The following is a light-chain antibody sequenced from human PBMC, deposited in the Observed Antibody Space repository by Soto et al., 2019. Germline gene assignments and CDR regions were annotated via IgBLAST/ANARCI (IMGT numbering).Light chain of an antibody. CDR2: VAS. V-gene: IGKV3-15*01. J-gene: IGKJ4*01. CDR1: QSVSSN. CDR3: QQYNVWPLT. Sequence: EIVMTQSPATLSVAQGERATLSGRASQSVSSNLAWYQQKPGQTPKLLIYVASTRATGIPARFSGSGSGTEFTLPISSLQSEDFAVYYCQQYNVWPLTFGGGTKVEFK.